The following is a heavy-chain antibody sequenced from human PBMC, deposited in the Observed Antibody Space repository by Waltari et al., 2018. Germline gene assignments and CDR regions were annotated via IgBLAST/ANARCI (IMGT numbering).Heavy chain of an antibody. Sequence: EVQLVQSGAEVKKPGESLKISCQGSGYRFPGYWIAWVRQMPGKGLEYMGIIYPDDSDVRYSPSFQGQVTISVDKSINTAYLQWSSLKASDTAMYYCARHIYSSGWYYYFDYWGQGTLVTVSP. CDR3: ARHIYSSGWYYYFDY. CDR1: GYRFPGYW. J-gene: IGHJ4*02. D-gene: IGHD6-19*01. CDR2: IYPDDSDV. V-gene: IGHV5-51*01.